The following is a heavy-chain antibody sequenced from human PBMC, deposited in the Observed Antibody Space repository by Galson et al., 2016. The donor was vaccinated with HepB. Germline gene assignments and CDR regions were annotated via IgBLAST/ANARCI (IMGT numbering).Heavy chain of an antibody. CDR2: IRSNSYGATP. CDR3: SRERPVGSYYGSGSYPNDY. D-gene: IGHD3-10*01. CDR1: GFTFGDYA. Sequence: SLRLSCAASGFTFGDYAMSWFRQAPGKGLEWVGFIRSNSYGATPEYAASVRGRFTISRDDSKSIAYLQMNSLKTEDTAVYYCSRERPVGSYYGSGSYPNDYWGQGTLVTVSS. J-gene: IGHJ4*02. V-gene: IGHV3-49*03.